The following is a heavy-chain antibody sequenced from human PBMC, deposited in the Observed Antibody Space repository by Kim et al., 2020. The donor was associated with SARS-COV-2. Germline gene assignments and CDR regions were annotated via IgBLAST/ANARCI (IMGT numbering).Heavy chain of an antibody. J-gene: IGHJ2*01. Sequence: AQKFQSWVTMTRDTSISTAYMELSRLRSDDTAVYYCARDGSKSGNWYFDLWGRGTLVTVSS. V-gene: IGHV1-2*04. D-gene: IGHD6-13*01. CDR3: ARDGSKSGNWYFDL.